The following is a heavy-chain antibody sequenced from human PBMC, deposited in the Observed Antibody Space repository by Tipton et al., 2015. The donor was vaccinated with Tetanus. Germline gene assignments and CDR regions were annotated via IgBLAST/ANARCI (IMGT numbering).Heavy chain of an antibody. CDR1: GYTFTTYY. J-gene: IGHJ4*02. Sequence: QSGPEVKEPGASVKVSCKTSGYTFTTYYMNWVRQAPGQGLEWMGIISPESGGTNYAQKFQGRVTMTVDTSTSTVYMDLSRLTSEDTAVYYCARYDSSGVTFDYWSQGPLVTVSS. D-gene: IGHD3-22*01. V-gene: IGHV1-46*01. CDR3: ARYDSSGVTFDY. CDR2: ISPESGGT.